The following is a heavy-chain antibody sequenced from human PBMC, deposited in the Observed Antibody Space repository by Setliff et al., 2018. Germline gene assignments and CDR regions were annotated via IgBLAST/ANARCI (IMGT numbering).Heavy chain of an antibody. V-gene: IGHV4-4*08. Sequence: SETLSLTCTVSGGSISSYYWIWIRQPPGKGLEWIGYIYSSGRTNYNPSLKSRVTLSVDASNNQFSLKVSSVTAADTAVYYCARAHPNRYSGGYEYFYMDVWGKGTTVTVSS. D-gene: IGHD1-26*01. J-gene: IGHJ6*03. CDR2: IYSSGRT. CDR3: ARAHPNRYSGGYEYFYMDV. CDR1: GGSISSYY.